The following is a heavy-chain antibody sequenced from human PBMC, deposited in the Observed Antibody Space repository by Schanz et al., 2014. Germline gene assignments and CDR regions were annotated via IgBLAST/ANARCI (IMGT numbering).Heavy chain of an antibody. J-gene: IGHJ4*02. V-gene: IGHV1-46*03. CDR3: AGAFDSSGYYFDY. D-gene: IGHD3-22*01. Sequence: QVQLVQSGAEVKKPGASVKVSCKASGYTFTTYYMLWVRQAPGQGLEWMGIVNPSVRGTHFAREFQGRVTVTSDTSTSTVYMELSGLRSEDTAVYYCAGAFDSSGYYFDYWGQGTLVTVSS. CDR1: GYTFTTYY. CDR2: VNPSVRGT.